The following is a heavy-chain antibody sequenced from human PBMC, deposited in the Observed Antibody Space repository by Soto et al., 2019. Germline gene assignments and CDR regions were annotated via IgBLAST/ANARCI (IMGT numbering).Heavy chain of an antibody. D-gene: IGHD3-22*01. CDR2: ISYIGDST. V-gene: IGHV3-23*01. J-gene: IGHJ4*02. Sequence: EVQLLESGGGLIQPGGSLRLSCAASEFTFKSYAMSWVRQAPGEGLEWVSAISYIGDSTYYADSVKGRFTISSDNSKNTLFLHMDSLRPEDTAVYFGAKDSSYDSSGVLDYCCQATLVTVSS. CDR3: AKDSSYDSSGVLDY. CDR1: EFTFKSYA.